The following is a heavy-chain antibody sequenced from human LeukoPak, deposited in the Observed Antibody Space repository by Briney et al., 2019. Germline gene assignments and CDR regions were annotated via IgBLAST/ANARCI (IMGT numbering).Heavy chain of an antibody. CDR2: IYTSGST. J-gene: IGHJ4*02. Sequence: SETLSLTCAVYGGSFSGYYWSWIRQPPGKGLEWIGRIYTSGSTNYNPSLKSRVTISVDTSKNQFSLKLSSVTAADTAVYYCARAGVRGIYYFDYWGQGTLVTVSS. CDR3: ARAGVRGIYYFDY. D-gene: IGHD7-27*01. V-gene: IGHV4-59*10. CDR1: GGSFSGYY.